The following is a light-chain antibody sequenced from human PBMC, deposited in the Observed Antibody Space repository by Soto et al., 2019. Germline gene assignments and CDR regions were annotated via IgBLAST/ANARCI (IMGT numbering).Light chain of an antibody. J-gene: IGLJ3*02. CDR1: SGHSSYA. CDR3: QTWSTGIRV. V-gene: IGLV4-69*01. Sequence: QSVLTQSPSASASLGASVKLTCTLSSGHSSYAIAWHQQQPEKGPRYLMKLNSDGSHSKGDGIPDRFSGSSSGTERYLIISSLQSEDEADYYCQTWSTGIRVFGGGTKVTVL. CDR2: LNSDGSH.